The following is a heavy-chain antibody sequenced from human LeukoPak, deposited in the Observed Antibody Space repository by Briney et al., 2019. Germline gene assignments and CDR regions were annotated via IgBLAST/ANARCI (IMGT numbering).Heavy chain of an antibody. CDR1: GGSISSSSYY. Sequence: SETLSLTCTVSGGSISSSSYYWGWIRQPPGKGLEWIGSIYYNGNTYYNPSLKSRVTISVDTSKNQFSLKLSSVIAADTAVYYCARDPTVTTPFDYWGQGTLVTVSS. J-gene: IGHJ4*02. CDR2: IYYNGNT. V-gene: IGHV4-39*07. CDR3: ARDPTVTTPFDY. D-gene: IGHD4-17*01.